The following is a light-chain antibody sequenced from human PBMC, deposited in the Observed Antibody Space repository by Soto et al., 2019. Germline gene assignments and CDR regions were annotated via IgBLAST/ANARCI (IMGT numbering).Light chain of an antibody. J-gene: IGKJ1*01. CDR2: AAS. Sequence: DIQMTQSPSSLSASVGDRVTITCRASPTISTYLNWYQQKPGKAPKVLIYAASNLQSGVPLRFSGSGSGADFTLSISTLQPEDFATYYCQQTYSTPQTFGQGTKVEV. CDR3: QQTYSTPQT. V-gene: IGKV1-39*01. CDR1: PTISTY.